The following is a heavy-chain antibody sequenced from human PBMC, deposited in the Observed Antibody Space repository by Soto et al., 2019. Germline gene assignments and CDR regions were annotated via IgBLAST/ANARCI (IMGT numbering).Heavy chain of an antibody. CDR2: IWYDGSNK. CDR3: ARVGASAYSGYDYANYYYYGVDV. Sequence: QVQLVESGGGVVQPGRSLRLSCAASGFTFSSYGMHWVRQAPGKGLEWVAVIWYDGSNKYYADSVKGRFTISRDNSKNTLYLQMNSLRAEDTAVYYCARVGASAYSGYDYANYYYYGVDVWGQGTTVTVSS. J-gene: IGHJ6*02. CDR1: GFTFSSYG. D-gene: IGHD5-12*01. V-gene: IGHV3-33*01.